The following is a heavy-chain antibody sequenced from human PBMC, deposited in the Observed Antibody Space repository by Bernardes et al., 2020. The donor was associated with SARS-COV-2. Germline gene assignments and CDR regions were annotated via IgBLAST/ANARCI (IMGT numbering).Heavy chain of an antibody. CDR3: ARVSSHFGSGTNGFDY. CDR1: DDAISSGSFY. D-gene: IGHD3-10*01. J-gene: IGHJ4*02. CDR2: ISASGST. V-gene: IGHV4-61*02. Sequence: SEPLSLTCAVSDDAISSGSFYWSWFRQPAGKGVEWVGRISASGSTSYNPSLKSRVTISVDTSQNQFPLRLNSVTAADTAVYYCARVSSHFGSGTNGFDYGGQGTLVTVSS.